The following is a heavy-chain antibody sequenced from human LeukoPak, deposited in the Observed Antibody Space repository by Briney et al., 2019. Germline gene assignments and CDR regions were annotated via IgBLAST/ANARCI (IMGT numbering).Heavy chain of an antibody. D-gene: IGHD4-17*01. CDR2: IIPILGIA. CDR1: GYTFTSYA. CDR3: ARHVTTVTTLFEY. V-gene: IGHV1-69*04. Sequence: SVKVSCKASGYTFTSYAISWVRQAPGQELEWMGRIIPILGIANYAQKFQGRVTITADKSTSTAYMELSSLRSEDTAVYYCARHVTTVTTLFEYWGQGTLVTVSS. J-gene: IGHJ4*02.